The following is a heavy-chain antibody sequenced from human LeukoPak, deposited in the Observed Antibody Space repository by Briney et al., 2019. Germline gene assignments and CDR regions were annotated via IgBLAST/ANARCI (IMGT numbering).Heavy chain of an antibody. CDR2: ISYDGSNK. CDR3: AKEGMVRGVKLVYYMDV. CDR1: RFTFSHYE. V-gene: IGHV3-30*18. D-gene: IGHD3-10*01. Sequence: GGSLRLSCAASRFTFSHYEMNWVRQAPGKGLEWVAVISYDGSNKYYADSVKGRFTISRDNSKNTLYLQMNSLRAEDTAVYYCAKEGMVRGVKLVYYMDVWGKGTTVTISS. J-gene: IGHJ6*03.